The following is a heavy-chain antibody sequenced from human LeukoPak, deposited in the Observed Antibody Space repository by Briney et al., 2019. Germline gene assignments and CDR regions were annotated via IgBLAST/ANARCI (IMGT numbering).Heavy chain of an antibody. CDR2: IYYSGST. Sequence: SETLSLPCTVSGGPISSYYWRWVRQPPGKGLEWIGYIYYSGSTHYNPSLKSRVTMSADTSKSQFSLKLNSATAADTAVYYCAREGVYSGWFDYWGQGTLVTVSS. J-gene: IGHJ5*01. CDR3: AREGVYSGWFDY. V-gene: IGHV4-59*01. D-gene: IGHD4-11*01. CDR1: GGPISSYY.